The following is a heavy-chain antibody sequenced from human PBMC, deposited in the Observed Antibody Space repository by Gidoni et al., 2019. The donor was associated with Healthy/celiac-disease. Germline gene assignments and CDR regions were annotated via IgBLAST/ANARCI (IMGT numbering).Heavy chain of an antibody. CDR1: GGTFSSYA. V-gene: IGHV1-69*01. D-gene: IGHD3-22*01. CDR2: IIPIFGTA. CDR3: ARGPSYYYDSSGYYYVGNY. J-gene: IGHJ4*02. Sequence: QVQLVQSGAEVKKPGSSVKVSCKASGGTFSSYAISWVRQAPGQGLEWMGGIIPIFGTANYAQKFQGRVTITADESTSTAYMELSSLRSEVTAVYYCARGPSYYYDSSGYYYVGNYWGQGTLVTVSS.